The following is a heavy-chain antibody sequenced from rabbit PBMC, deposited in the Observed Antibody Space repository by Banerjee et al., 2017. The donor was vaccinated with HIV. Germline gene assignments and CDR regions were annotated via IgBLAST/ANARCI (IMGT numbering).Heavy chain of an antibody. Sequence: QQLEESGGDLVKPGASLTLTCTASGFSFISTYYINWVRQAPGKGLEWIAYIDAGSSGITWYASWAKGRFTVSRTSSTTVTLQMTSLTAADTATYFCARDYYSYGYGGCGDLWGPGTLVTVS. V-gene: IGHV1S40*01. CDR2: IDAGSSGIT. CDR1: GFSFISTYY. CDR3: ARDYYSYGYGGCGDL. J-gene: IGHJ4*01. D-gene: IGHD6-1*01.